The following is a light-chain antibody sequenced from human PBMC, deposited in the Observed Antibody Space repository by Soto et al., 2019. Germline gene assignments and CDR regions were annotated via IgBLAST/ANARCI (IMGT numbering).Light chain of an antibody. CDR2: EVS. CDR3: SSYAGNNNVV. CDR1: SSDVGGYNY. J-gene: IGLJ3*02. V-gene: IGLV2-8*01. Sequence: QSVLTQPPSASGSPGQSVTISCTGTSSDVGGYNYVSWYQQHPGKAPKLMIYEVSKRPSGVPDHFSGSKSGNTASLTVSGLQAEDEADYYCSSYAGNNNVVFGGGTQLTVL.